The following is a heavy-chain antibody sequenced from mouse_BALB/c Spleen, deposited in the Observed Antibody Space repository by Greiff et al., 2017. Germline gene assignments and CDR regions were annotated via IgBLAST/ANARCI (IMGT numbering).Heavy chain of an antibody. CDR1: GYTFTSYW. J-gene: IGHJ4*01. V-gene: IGHV1-7*01. CDR2: INPSTGYT. Sequence: QVQLQQSGAELAKPGASVKMSCKASGYTFTSYWMHWVKQRPGQGLEWIGYINPSTGYTEYNQKFKDKATLTADKSSSTAYMQLSSLTSEDSAVYYCARRDEIYDGYYGGLYAMDYWGQGTSVTVSS. D-gene: IGHD2-3*01. CDR3: ARRDEIYDGYYGGLYAMDY.